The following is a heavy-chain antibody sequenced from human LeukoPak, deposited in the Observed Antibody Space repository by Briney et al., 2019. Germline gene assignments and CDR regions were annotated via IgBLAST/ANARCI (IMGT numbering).Heavy chain of an antibody. D-gene: IGHD5-18*01. J-gene: IGHJ4*02. CDR3: ARSPVDTAMVRGRS. CDR2: ISSSSSTI. CDR1: GFTFSSHS. Sequence: GGSLRLSCAASGFTFSSHSMNWVRQAPGKGLEWVSYISSSSSTIYYADSVKGRFTISRGNAKNSLYLQMNSLRAEDTAVYYCARSPVDTAMVRGRSWGQGTLVTVSS. V-gene: IGHV3-48*01.